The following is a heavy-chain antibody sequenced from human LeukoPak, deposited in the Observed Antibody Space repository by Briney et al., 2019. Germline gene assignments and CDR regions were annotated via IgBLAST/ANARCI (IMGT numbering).Heavy chain of an antibody. CDR3: ARDKGYYYGSGSNIRYWYFDL. CDR1: GYTFTSYG. Sequence: ASVKVSCKASGYTFTSYGISWVRQAPGQGLEWMGWISAYNGNTNYTQKLQGRVTMTTDTFTSTVYMELRSLRSDDTAVYYCARDKGYYYGSGSNIRYWYFDLWRRGTLVTVSS. V-gene: IGHV1-18*01. J-gene: IGHJ2*01. D-gene: IGHD3-10*01. CDR2: ISAYNGNT.